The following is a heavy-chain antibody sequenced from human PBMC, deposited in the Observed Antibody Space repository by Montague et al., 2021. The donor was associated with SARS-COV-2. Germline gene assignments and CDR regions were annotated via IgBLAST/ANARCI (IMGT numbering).Heavy chain of an antibody. V-gene: IGHV4-59*02. CDR1: GEYVSAFY. Sequence: SETLSLTCSVSGEYVSAFYWNWLRQSPGKGLVWIGHIYHSGSSNFNPALKRRLAMSIDTSKNQFSLTLSSATAADTAVYFCAADQRGGTGYLDSWGQGTLVTVSS. D-gene: IGHD1-14*01. CDR3: AADQRGGTGYLDS. J-gene: IGHJ4*02. CDR2: IYHSGSS.